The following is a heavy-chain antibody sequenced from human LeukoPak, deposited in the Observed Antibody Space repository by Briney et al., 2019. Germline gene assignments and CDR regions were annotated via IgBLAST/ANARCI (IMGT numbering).Heavy chain of an antibody. J-gene: IGHJ4*01. D-gene: IGHD3-22*01. CDR1: GFTFTSYA. V-gene: IGHV3-23*01. Sequence: PGGSLRPPCADSGFTFTSYAMSWVPQAPGKGLEWVSAISGSGGSTYYADSVKGRFTISRDNSKNTLYLQMNSLRAEDTAVYYCAKAGTYYYDSSGYYYHPYCDYWG. CDR2: ISGSGGST. CDR3: AKAGTYYYDSSGYYYHPYCDY.